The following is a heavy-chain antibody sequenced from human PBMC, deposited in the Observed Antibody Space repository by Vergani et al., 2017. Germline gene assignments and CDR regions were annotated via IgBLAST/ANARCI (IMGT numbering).Heavy chain of an antibody. CDR1: GGTFSSYT. J-gene: IGHJ6*02. CDR2: IIPILGLS. Sequence: QVQLVQSGAEVKKPGSSVKVSCKASGGTFSSYTISWVRQAPGQGLEWMGRIIPILGLSNYAQNFQGRVTITADKSTNTAYMELRSLRSEDTAVYYCARDRYYLGSGSYPYFYYYGLDVWGQGTLVTVSS. D-gene: IGHD3-10*01. V-gene: IGHV1-69*04. CDR3: ARDRYYLGSGSYPYFYYYGLDV.